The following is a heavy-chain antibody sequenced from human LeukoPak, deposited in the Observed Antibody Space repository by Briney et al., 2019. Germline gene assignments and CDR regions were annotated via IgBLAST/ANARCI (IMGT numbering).Heavy chain of an antibody. Sequence: SETLSLTCTVSGDSISSTGRHWTWLRQLQGKGLEWIVYITNSGTTYYTPSLRSRLTISVDTSANQFSLRLSALTAADTAMYYCATASGNSFFDSWGQGTLFIVSS. V-gene: IGHV4-31*03. CDR1: GDSISSTGRH. CDR3: ATASGNSFFDS. J-gene: IGHJ4*02. CDR2: ITNSGTT. D-gene: IGHD3-10*01.